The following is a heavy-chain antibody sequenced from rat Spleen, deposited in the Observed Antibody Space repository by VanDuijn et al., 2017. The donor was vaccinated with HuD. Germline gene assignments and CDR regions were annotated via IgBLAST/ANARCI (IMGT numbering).Heavy chain of an antibody. CDR3: ARRGEYGGYPYWYFDF. CDR1: GFTFSDYN. CDR2: ITYDGSST. Sequence: EVQLVESGGGLVQPGRSLKLSCAASGFTFSDYNMAWVRQAPEKGLEWVASITYDGSSTYYRDSVKGRFTISRDNAKSTLYLQLDSLRSEDTATYYCARRGEYGGYPYWYFDFWGPGTMVTVSS. V-gene: IGHV5-7*01. J-gene: IGHJ1*01. D-gene: IGHD1-11*01.